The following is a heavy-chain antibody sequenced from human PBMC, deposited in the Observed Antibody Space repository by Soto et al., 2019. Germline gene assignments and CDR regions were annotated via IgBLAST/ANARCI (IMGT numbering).Heavy chain of an antibody. J-gene: IGHJ4*02. V-gene: IGHV3-23*01. D-gene: IGHD4-17*01. CDR2: ISGSGGST. CDR1: GFTFSSYA. CDR3: AKVARTLDYGGSAYYFDY. Sequence: GGSLRLSCAASGFTFSSYAMSWVRQAPGKGLEWVSAISGSGGSTYYADSVKGRFTISRDNSKNTLYLQMNSLRAEDTAVYYCAKVARTLDYGGSAYYFDYWGQGTLVTVFS.